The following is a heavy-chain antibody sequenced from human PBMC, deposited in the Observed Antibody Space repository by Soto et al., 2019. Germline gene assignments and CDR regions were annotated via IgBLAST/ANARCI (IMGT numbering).Heavy chain of an antibody. CDR1: GFTFSSYG. D-gene: IGHD3-22*01. V-gene: IGHV3-33*01. CDR3: ARDLITMIDTGAFDI. CDR2: IWYDGSNK. J-gene: IGHJ3*02. Sequence: GGSLRLSCAASGFTFSSYGMHWVRQAPGKGLEWVAVIWYDGSNKYYADSVKGRFTISRDNSKNTLYLQMNSLRAEDTAVYYCARDLITMIDTGAFDIWGQGTIVTVS.